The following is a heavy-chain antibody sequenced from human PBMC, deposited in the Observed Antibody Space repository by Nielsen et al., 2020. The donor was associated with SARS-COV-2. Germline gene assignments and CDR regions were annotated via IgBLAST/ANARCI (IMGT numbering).Heavy chain of an antibody. Sequence: ASVKVSCKASGYTFTSYGISWVRQAPGQGLEWIGWISAYNGNTNYAQKLQGRVTMTTDTSTSTAYMELRSLRSDDTAVYYCARDWSIFVDYYGMDVWGQGTTVTVSS. J-gene: IGHJ6*02. CDR1: GYTFTSYG. D-gene: IGHD3-3*01. CDR2: ISAYNGNT. CDR3: ARDWSIFVDYYGMDV. V-gene: IGHV1-18*01.